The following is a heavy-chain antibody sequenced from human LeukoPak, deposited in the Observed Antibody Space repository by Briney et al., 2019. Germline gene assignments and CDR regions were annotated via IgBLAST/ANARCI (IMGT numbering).Heavy chain of an antibody. V-gene: IGHV3-23*01. CDR2: ISGSGGST. CDR1: GFTFSSYA. CDR3: AKGLSIVVVVAASFDI. Sequence: PGGSPRLSCAASGFTFSSYAMSWVRQAPGKGLEWVSAISGSGGSTYYADSVKGRFTISRDNSKNTLYLQMNSLRAEDTAVYYCAKGLSIVVVVAASFDIWGQGTMVTVSS. J-gene: IGHJ3*02. D-gene: IGHD2-15*01.